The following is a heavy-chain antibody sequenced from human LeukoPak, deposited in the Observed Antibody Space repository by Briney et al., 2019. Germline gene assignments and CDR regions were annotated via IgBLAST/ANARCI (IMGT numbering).Heavy chain of an antibody. V-gene: IGHV1-2*02. Sequence: ASVKVSCKASGYTFTDSYIHLVRQAPGQGLEWMGWINPNGGGTNYAQKFQGRVTVTRDTSINTAYMELSSLRSDDTALYYCAGGITGGDYWGQGTLVTVSS. CDR1: GYTFTDSY. J-gene: IGHJ4*02. CDR3: AGGITGGDY. D-gene: IGHD1-14*01. CDR2: INPNGGGT.